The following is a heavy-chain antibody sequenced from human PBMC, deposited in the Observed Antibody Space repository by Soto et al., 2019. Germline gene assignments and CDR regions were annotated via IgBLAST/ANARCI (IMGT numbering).Heavy chain of an antibody. CDR1: GLAGNSNY. D-gene: IGHD4-17*01. V-gene: IGHV3-53*05. CDR3: AKDNSHYGGNFVFDY. Sequence: GGSLRLCCAASGLAGNSNYMSWVRQAPGKGLEWVSIIYIGDNTYYADSVKGRFTISRDNAKNSLYLQMNSLRAEDTALYYCAKDNSHYGGNFVFDYWGQGTLVTVSS. CDR2: IYIGDNT. J-gene: IGHJ4*02.